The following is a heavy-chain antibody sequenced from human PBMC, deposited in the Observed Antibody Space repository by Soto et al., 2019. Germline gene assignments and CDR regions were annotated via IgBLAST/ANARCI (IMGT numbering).Heavy chain of an antibody. CDR3: AIEVWGRGGYYLDS. V-gene: IGHV1-69*01. CDR2: IIPVFGTT. J-gene: IGHJ4*02. CDR1: GGTFNSFG. Sequence: QVHVVQSGAEVKKPGSSVKVTCKAFGGTFNSFGINWVRQAPRQVLEWMGGIIPVFGTTKYEQKFRDRVTLVSDGSTSTSYLELSSLKSDDTAVYYCAIEVWGRGGYYLDSWGQGPLVTVSS. D-gene: IGHD7-27*01.